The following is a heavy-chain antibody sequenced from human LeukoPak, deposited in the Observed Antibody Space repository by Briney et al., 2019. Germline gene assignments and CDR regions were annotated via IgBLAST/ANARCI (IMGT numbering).Heavy chain of an antibody. CDR3: ASSGSYLYYMDV. CDR1: GFTFSSYA. D-gene: IGHD3-10*01. V-gene: IGHV3-48*01. J-gene: IGHJ6*03. CDR2: ISSSSSTI. Sequence: GGSLRLSCAASGFTFSSYAMSWVRQAPGKGLEWVSYISSSSSTIYYADSVKGRFTISRDNAKNSLYLQMNSLRAEDTAVYYCASSGSYLYYMDVWGKGTTVTVSS.